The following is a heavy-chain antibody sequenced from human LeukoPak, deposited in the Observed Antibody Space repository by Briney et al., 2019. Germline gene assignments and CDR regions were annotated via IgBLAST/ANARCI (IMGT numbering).Heavy chain of an antibody. CDR1: GFTFSSYG. V-gene: IGHV4-34*01. J-gene: IGHJ4*02. CDR2: INHSGST. Sequence: GSLRLSRAASGFTFSSYGMSWIRQPPGKGLNWIGEINHSGSTNYIPSLKSRVIISVDTSKNQFSLKLSSVTAADTAVYYCARGRGDHDYWGQGTLVTVSS. CDR3: ARGRGDHDY. D-gene: IGHD4-17*01.